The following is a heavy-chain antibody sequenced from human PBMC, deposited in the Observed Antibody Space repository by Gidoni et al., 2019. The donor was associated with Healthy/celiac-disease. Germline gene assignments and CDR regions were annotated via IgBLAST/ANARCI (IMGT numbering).Heavy chain of an antibody. CDR2: IAYDGSNK. D-gene: IGHD3-22*01. J-gene: IGHJ4*02. V-gene: IGHV3-30*04. CDR3: ARVHDSSGYEYYFDF. Sequence: QVQLVAPGGGVVQPGGSLRLSCAAPGFPFSSYAMHWVRQAPGKGLGWVAVIAYDGSNKYYADSVKGRFTISRDNSKNTLYLQMNSLRAEDTAVYYCARVHDSSGYEYYFDFWGQGTLVTVSS. CDR1: GFPFSSYA.